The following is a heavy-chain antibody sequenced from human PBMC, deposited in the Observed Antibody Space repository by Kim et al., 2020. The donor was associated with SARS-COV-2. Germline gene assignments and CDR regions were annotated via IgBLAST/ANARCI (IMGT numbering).Heavy chain of an antibody. Sequence: GGSLRLSCAASGFTFSNYWMHWVRQAPGKGLVWVSRIDTDGSGTSYAYSVKGRFTISRDNARNMVFLQMNSLRDEDTAVYYCATVFENWGQGTLVTVSS. CDR3: ATVFEN. V-gene: IGHV3-74*01. J-gene: IGHJ4*02. CDR1: GFTFSNYW. CDR2: IDTDGSGT.